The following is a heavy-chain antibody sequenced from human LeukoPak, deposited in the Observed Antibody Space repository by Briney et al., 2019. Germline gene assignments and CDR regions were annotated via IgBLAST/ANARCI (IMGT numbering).Heavy chain of an antibody. Sequence: ASVKVSCKASGYTFTNYYMHWVRQAPGPGLEWMGIINPSGGGTSHAQKFQGRLTMTRDTSTTTVYMELSRLSSDDTAVYYCARLGDSSSWPYCDYWGQGTLVTVSS. J-gene: IGHJ4*02. V-gene: IGHV1-46*01. D-gene: IGHD6-13*01. CDR3: ARLGDSSSWPYCDY. CDR1: GYTFTNYY. CDR2: INPSGGGT.